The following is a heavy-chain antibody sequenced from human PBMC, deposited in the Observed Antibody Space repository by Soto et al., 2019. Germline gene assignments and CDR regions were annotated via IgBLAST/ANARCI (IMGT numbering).Heavy chain of an antibody. Sequence: VQMVESGGGVVQPGRSLRLSCAASGFTFSEYAMHWVRQAPGKGLEWVAVVSHDGRNTHYADSVKGRFTISRDSSKNTVSLETTSLIAEDTAVYYCAKGGRQWLVTSDFNYWGQGALVTVSS. J-gene: IGHJ4*02. CDR3: AKGGRQWLVTSDFNY. D-gene: IGHD6-19*01. V-gene: IGHV3-30*18. CDR1: GFTFSEYA. CDR2: VSHDGRNT.